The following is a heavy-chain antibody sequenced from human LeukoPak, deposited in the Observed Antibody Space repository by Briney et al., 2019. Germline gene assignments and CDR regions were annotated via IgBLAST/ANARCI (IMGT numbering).Heavy chain of an antibody. CDR3: ARGYSATYGRFDP. V-gene: IGHV4-59*01. J-gene: IGHJ5*02. D-gene: IGHD1-26*01. CDR1: GFTFSSYA. Sequence: GSLRLSCAASGFTFSSYAMSWVRQAPGKGLEWIGYIYYTGNTNYNPSLKSRVTISVDTSKNQFSPKLTSVTAADTAVYFCARGYSATYGRFDPWGQGTLVTVSS. CDR2: IYYTGNT.